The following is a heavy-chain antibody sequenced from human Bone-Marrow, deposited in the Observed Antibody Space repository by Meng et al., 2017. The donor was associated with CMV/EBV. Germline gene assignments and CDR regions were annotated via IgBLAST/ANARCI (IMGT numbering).Heavy chain of an antibody. CDR1: GFTFSSYA. Sequence: GGSLRLSCAASGFTFSSYAMNWVRQAPGKGLEWVSAISGSGGSTNYADSVKGRFTISRDNSKNTLYLQMNSLRAEDTAVYYCAKFTSTSSSTTFSYYAMDVWGQGTTVTGSS. D-gene: IGHD2-2*01. J-gene: IGHJ6*02. CDR2: ISGSGGST. CDR3: AKFTSTSSSTTFSYYAMDV. V-gene: IGHV3-23*01.